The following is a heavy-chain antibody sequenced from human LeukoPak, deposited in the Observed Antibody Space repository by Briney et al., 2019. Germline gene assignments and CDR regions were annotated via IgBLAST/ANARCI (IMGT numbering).Heavy chain of an antibody. CDR1: GGTFSSYA. D-gene: IGHD6-19*01. V-gene: IGHV1-69*04. J-gene: IGHJ4*02. Sequence: ASVKVSCKASGGTFSSYAISWVRQAPGQGLEWMGRIIPILGIANYAQKFQGRVTTTADKSTSTAYMELSSLRSEDTAVYYCARVGYSSGWYSTHFDYWGQGTLVTVSS. CDR2: IIPILGIA. CDR3: ARVGYSSGWYSTHFDY.